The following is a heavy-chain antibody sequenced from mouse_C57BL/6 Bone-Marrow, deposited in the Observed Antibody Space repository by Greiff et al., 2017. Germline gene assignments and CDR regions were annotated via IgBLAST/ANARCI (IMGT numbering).Heavy chain of an antibody. J-gene: IGHJ3*01. CDR1: GYTFTSYG. CDR3: ANSYYSNYGFAY. V-gene: IGHV1-81*01. CDR2: IYPRSGNT. D-gene: IGHD2-5*01. Sequence: QVQLQQSGAELARPGASVKLSCKASGYTFTSYGISWVKQRTGQGLEWIGEIYPRSGNTYYNEKFKGKATLTADKSSSTAYMELRSLTSEDSAVYFCANSYYSNYGFAYRGQEALVTVSA.